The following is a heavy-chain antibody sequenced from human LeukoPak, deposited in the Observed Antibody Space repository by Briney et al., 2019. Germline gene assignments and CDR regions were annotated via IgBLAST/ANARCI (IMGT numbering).Heavy chain of an antibody. Sequence: SVKFSCKASGGTFSSYAISWVRQAPGQGLEWMGGIIPIFGTANYTQKFQGRVTITTDESTSTAYMELSSLRSEDTAVYYCARAEKGSSSYDYWGQGTLVTVSS. CDR3: ARAEKGSSSYDY. V-gene: IGHV1-69*05. D-gene: IGHD6-13*01. CDR2: IIPIFGTA. J-gene: IGHJ4*02. CDR1: GGTFSSYA.